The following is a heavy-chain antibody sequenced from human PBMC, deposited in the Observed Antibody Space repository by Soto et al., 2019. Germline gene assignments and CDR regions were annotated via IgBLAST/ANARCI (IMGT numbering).Heavy chain of an antibody. V-gene: IGHV4-59*08. D-gene: IGHD6-13*01. CDR1: GGSISSYY. CDR2: IYYSGST. J-gene: IGHJ5*02. CDR3: ARLHYSSSWYNSGPLPNWFDP. Sequence: SETLSLTCTVSGGSISSYYWSWIRQPPGKGLEWIGYIYYSGSTNYNPSLKSRVTISVDTSKNQFSLKLSSVTAADTAVYYCARLHYSSSWYNSGPLPNWFDPWGQGTLVTVSS.